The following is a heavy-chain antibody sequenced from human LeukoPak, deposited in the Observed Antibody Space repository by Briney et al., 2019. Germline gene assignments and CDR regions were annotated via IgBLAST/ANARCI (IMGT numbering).Heavy chain of an antibody. V-gene: IGHV4-39*01. CDR3: ARHVTIPAAGTPRHFDS. CDR2: ISYSGST. Sequence: DPSETLSLACTVSGGSISSSSYFWGWIRQPPGKGLEWVGSISYSGSTFYNPSLRSRVTISVDTSKNQFSLNLSSVTAADTAVFFRARHVTIPAAGTPRHFDSWGQGALVTVSS. D-gene: IGHD6-13*01. J-gene: IGHJ4*02. CDR1: GGSISSSSYF.